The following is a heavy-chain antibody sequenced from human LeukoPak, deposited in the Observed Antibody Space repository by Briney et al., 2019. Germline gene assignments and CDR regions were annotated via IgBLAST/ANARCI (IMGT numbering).Heavy chain of an antibody. CDR2: IYYIGST. V-gene: IGHV4-30-4*08. J-gene: IGHJ5*02. CDR1: GGSISSGAYY. CDR3: ARSTIFGVVIDSNWFDP. D-gene: IGHD3-3*01. Sequence: SETLSLTCTVSGGSISSGAYYWSWIRQPPGKGLEWIGYIYYIGSTYYNPSLKSRVTISVDTSKIQFSFKLSSVTAADTAVYYCARSTIFGVVIDSNWFDPWGQGTLVTVSS.